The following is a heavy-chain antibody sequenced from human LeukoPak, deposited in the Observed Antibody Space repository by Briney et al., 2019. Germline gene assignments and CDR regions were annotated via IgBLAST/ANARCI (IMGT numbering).Heavy chain of an antibody. V-gene: IGHV5-51*01. J-gene: IGHJ4*02. CDR1: GYSFTRYW. Sequence: GESLKISCKGSGYSFTRYWIGWVRQMPETGLEWMGVIYPADSDTTYNPSFQGQVTIPVDRSINTAYLQWSSLKASDTAMYYCARRCMSGYCSSGGPMEDYWGQGTLVTVSS. CDR3: ARRCMSGYCSSGGPMEDY. CDR2: IYPADSDT. D-gene: IGHD2-15*01.